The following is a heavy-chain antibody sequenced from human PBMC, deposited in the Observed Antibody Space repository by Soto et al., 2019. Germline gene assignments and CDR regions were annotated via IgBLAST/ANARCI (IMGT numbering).Heavy chain of an antibody. V-gene: IGHV1-2*02. CDR3: ARHPVLMVYSQESPAHNWFDP. Sequence: QVQLVQSGAEVKKPGASVKVSCKASGYTFTGYYMHWVRQAPGQGLEWMGWINPNSGGTNYAQKFQGRVTMTRDTSISTAYMELSRLRSDDTAVYYCARHPVLMVYSQESPAHNWFDPWGQGTLVTVSS. CDR1: GYTFTGYY. D-gene: IGHD2-8*01. CDR2: INPNSGGT. J-gene: IGHJ5*02.